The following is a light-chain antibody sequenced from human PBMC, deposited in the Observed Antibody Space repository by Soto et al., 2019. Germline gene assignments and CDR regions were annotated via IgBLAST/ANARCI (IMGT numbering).Light chain of an antibody. V-gene: IGKV1-39*01. CDR2: AAS. J-gene: IGKJ3*01. CDR1: QSISRY. CDR3: QQTYSTLVT. Sequence: DIQMTQSPSSLSASVGDRVTITCRASQSISRYLNWYQQKPGKAPKFLIQAASSLQSGVPSRFSGSGSGTDFTLTISSLQPEDFATYYCQQTYSTLVTFVPGTKVDIK.